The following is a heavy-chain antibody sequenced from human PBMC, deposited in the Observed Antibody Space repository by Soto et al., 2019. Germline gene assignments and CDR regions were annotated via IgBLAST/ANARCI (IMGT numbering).Heavy chain of an antibody. D-gene: IGHD5-18*01. CDR3: ARDPLWGTAMVLWYFDL. Sequence: QVQLVESGGGVVQPGRSLRLSCAASGFTFNNYAMHWVRQAPGKGLEWVALISYDGSNKYYADSVKGRFTISRDNSKNTLYLQMNSLRAEETAVYYCARDPLWGTAMVLWYFDLWGRGTLVTVSS. CDR2: ISYDGSNK. V-gene: IGHV3-30-3*01. CDR1: GFTFNNYA. J-gene: IGHJ2*01.